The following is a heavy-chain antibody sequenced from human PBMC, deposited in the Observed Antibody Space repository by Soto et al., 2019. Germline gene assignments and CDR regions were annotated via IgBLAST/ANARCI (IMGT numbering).Heavy chain of an antibody. CDR3: ARIHRSGSYGYYYYYGMDV. V-gene: IGHV4-61*08. Sequence: SETLSLTCTVPGGSISSGDYYWSWIRQPPGKGLEWIGYIYYSGSTNYNPSLKSRVTISVDTSKNQFSLKLSSVTAADTAVYYCARIHRSGSYGYYYYYGMDVWGQGTTVTVSS. J-gene: IGHJ6*02. CDR2: IYYSGST. D-gene: IGHD3-10*01. CDR1: GGSISSGDYY.